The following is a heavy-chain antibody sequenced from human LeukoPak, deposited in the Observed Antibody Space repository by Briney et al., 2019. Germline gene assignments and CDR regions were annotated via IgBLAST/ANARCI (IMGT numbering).Heavy chain of an antibody. V-gene: IGHV3-7*01. Sequence: GGSLRLSCAASRFTSSSHWMGWVRQAPGKGLEWVANIKPDGSEENYVDSVKGRFTISRDNAKNSLHLQMNSLRVEDTAIYYCVREAGLAFDIWGQGTMVTVSS. CDR3: VREAGLAFDI. CDR1: RFTSSSHW. CDR2: IKPDGSEE. D-gene: IGHD3-10*01. J-gene: IGHJ3*02.